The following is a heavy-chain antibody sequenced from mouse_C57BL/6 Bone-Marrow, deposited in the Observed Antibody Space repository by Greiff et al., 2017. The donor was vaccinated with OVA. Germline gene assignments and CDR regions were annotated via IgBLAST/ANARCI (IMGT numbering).Heavy chain of an antibody. J-gene: IGHJ3*01. CDR2: IDTNSGGT. CDR1: GYTFTSYW. Sequence: QVQLQQPGAELVKPGASVKLSCTASGYTFTSYWMHWVKQRPGRGLEWIGRIDTNSGGTKYNEKFNSKAPLTVDKPSSTAYRQLVSLTSEDSVVYDCARSDGYYSGWCAYWGQGPLVTVSA. D-gene: IGHD2-3*01. V-gene: IGHV1-72*01. CDR3: ARSDGYYSGWCAY.